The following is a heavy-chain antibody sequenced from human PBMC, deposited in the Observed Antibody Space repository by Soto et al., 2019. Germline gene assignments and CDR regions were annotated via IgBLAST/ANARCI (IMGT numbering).Heavy chain of an antibody. CDR1: GDSISSKSYC. Sequence: QLQLQESGPGLVKPSETLSLTCGASGDSISSKSYCWDWIRQSPGKGLEWIGSLCHSGSTDYNPPQKSRVTISIATSTNQLTLKLTPLNAADTAVNICASNTVCGVFPRLHSWCQGNRVIVSS. CDR3: ASNTVCGVFPRLHS. J-gene: IGHJ4*02. V-gene: IGHV4-39*01. CDR2: LCHSGST. D-gene: IGHD5-12*01.